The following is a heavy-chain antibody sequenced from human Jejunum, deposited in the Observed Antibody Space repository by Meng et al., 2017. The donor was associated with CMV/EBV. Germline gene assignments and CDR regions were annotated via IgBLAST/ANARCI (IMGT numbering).Heavy chain of an antibody. CDR1: NYG. D-gene: IGHD3-22*01. J-gene: IGHJ4*02. CDR3: ARDNDGSSHYSQFDY. V-gene: IGHV3-33*01. CDR2: LWYDGSRK. Sequence: NYGMHWVRQFPGKGLEWVAVLWYDGSRKYFADSVQGRFSISRDDSKNTVYLQMNSLRAEDTAVYYCARDNDGSSHYSQFDYWGQGTLVTVSS.